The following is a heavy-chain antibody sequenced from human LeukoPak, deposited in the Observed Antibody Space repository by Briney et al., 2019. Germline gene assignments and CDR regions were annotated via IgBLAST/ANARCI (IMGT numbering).Heavy chain of an antibody. Sequence: GASVKVSCKASGYTFTGYDMHWVRQAPGQGLEWMGIINPSGGSTSYAQKFQGRVTMTRDTSTSTVYMELSSLRSEDTAVYYCARRAEDGDYPWGQGTMVTVSS. D-gene: IGHD4-17*01. CDR2: INPSGGST. CDR1: GYTFTGYD. J-gene: IGHJ3*01. CDR3: ARRAEDGDYP. V-gene: IGHV1-46*01.